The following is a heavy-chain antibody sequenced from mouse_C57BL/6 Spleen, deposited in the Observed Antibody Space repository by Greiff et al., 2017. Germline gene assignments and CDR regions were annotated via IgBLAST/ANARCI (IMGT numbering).Heavy chain of an antibody. V-gene: IGHV14-3*01. D-gene: IGHD2-2*01. CDR2: IDPAYGNT. CDR3: ARGVGYASLDV. J-gene: IGHJ1*03. CDR1: GFNIKNTY. Sequence: EVQLQQSVAELVRPGASVKLSCTASGFNIKNTYMHWVNQTPEQGLAWIGRIDPAYGNTKYAPTFPGKATITADTSSNTAYLQLSGLTSEDTAIYYCARGVGYASLDVGGTGTTVTVSA.